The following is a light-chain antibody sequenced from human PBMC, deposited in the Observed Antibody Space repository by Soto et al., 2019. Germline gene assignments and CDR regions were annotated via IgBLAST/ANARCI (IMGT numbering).Light chain of an antibody. Sequence: QSALTQPPSASGSLGHSVTISCTGTSSDVGGHKYVSWYQHHPGKAPKLILYEVSQRPSGVPHRFSGSKSDNTASLTVSGLQAEDEADYYCSSYGGSTNFGMFGGGTQLTVL. V-gene: IGLV2-8*01. J-gene: IGLJ3*02. CDR3: SSYGGSTNFGM. CDR1: SSDVGGHKY. CDR2: EVS.